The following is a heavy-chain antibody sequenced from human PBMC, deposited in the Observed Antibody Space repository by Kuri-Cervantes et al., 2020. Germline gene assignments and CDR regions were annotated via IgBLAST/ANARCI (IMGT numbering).Heavy chain of an antibody. CDR3: ARSCSGTGCFGPDY. CDR2: LGSTSSHI. CDR1: GFAFSNNT. Sequence: GESLKISCAASGFAFSNNTMIWVRQAPGKGLEWVSSLGSTSSHIYYADSVEGRFTISRDNAKNTLYLQMNSLRAEDTAVYYCARSCSGTGCFGPDYWGQGTLVTVSS. J-gene: IGHJ4*02. D-gene: IGHD2-15*01. V-gene: IGHV3-21*01.